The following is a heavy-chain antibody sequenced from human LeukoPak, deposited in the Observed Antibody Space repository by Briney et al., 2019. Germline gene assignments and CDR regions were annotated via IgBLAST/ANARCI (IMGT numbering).Heavy chain of an antibody. V-gene: IGHV3-11*04. CDR1: SFIFRDFY. CDR2: ISGGGSDI. J-gene: IGHJ4*02. CDR3: TSGRQIRKRDY. Sequence: GGSLRLSCATSSFIFRDFYVHWVRQAPGKGLEWLSYISGGGSDINYADSVKGRFTVSRDNAKNTLFLQMNSLRGDDTAVYYCTSGRQIRKRDYWGQGTLVTVSS.